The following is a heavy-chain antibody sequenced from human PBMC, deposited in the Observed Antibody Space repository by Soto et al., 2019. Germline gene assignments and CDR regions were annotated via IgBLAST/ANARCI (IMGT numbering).Heavy chain of an antibody. CDR3: AREITYHHAFDI. CDR2: IKQDGSQR. Sequence: GGSLRLPCAASGFTFSSFWMSWVRQAPGKGLEWVANIKQDGSQRYYVDSVKGRFTISRDNAKNSLYLQMNSLRAEDTAVYYCAREITYHHAFDIWGQGTMVTVSS. J-gene: IGHJ3*02. D-gene: IGHD1-20*01. V-gene: IGHV3-7*01. CDR1: GFTFSSFW.